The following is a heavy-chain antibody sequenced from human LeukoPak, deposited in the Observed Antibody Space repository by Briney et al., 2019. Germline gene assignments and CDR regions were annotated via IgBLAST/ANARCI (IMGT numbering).Heavy chain of an antibody. CDR2: IYYSGST. J-gene: IGHJ4*02. V-gene: IGHV4-39*07. Sequence: GSLRLSCAASGFTFSSYAMSWVRQPPGKGLEWIGSIYYSGSTYYNPSLKSRVTISVDTSKNQFSLKLSSVTAADTAVYYCARDTLFDYWGQGTLVTVSS. CDR1: GFTFSSYA. CDR3: ARDTLFDY.